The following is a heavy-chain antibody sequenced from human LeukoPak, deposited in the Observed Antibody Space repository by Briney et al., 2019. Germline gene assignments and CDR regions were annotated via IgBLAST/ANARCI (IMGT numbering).Heavy chain of an antibody. J-gene: IGHJ4*02. V-gene: IGHV1-69*04. CDR3: ALPQSLVELPTYFDY. D-gene: IGHD1-7*01. CDR2: IIPILGIA. Sequence: GASVKVSCKASGGTFSSYAISWVRQAPGQGLEWMGRIIPILGIANYAQKFQGRVTMTRDTSISTAYMELSRLRSDDTAVYYCALPQSLVELPTYFDYWGQGTLVTVSS. CDR1: GGTFSSYA.